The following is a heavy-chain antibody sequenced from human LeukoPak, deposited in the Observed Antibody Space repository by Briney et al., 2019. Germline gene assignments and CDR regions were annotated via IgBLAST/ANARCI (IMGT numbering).Heavy chain of an antibody. Sequence: GGSLRLSCAASGFTFSSYGMHWVRQAPGKGLEWVAVISYDGSNKYYADSVKGRFTISRDNSKNTLYLQMNSLRAEDTAVYYCASGRYGSGSYEFDYWGQGTLVAVSS. CDR1: GFTFSSYG. CDR2: ISYDGSNK. J-gene: IGHJ4*02. V-gene: IGHV3-30*03. D-gene: IGHD3-10*01. CDR3: ASGRYGSGSYEFDY.